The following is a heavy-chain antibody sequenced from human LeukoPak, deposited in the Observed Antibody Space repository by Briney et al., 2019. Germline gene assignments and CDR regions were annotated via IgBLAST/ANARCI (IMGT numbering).Heavy chain of an antibody. D-gene: IGHD3-10*01. Sequence: GGSLRLSCAASGFTFSSYSMNWVRQAPGKGLEWVSCISSSSSTIYYADSVKGRFTISRDNAKNSLYLQMNSLRAEDTAVYYCARDVLWFGELFGRPANYWGQGTLVTVSS. V-gene: IGHV3-48*04. CDR3: ARDVLWFGELFGRPANY. CDR2: ISSSSSTI. J-gene: IGHJ4*02. CDR1: GFTFSSYS.